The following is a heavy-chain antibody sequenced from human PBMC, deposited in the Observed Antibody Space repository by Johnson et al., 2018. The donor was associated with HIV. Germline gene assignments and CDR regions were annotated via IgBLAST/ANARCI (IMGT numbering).Heavy chain of an antibody. CDR3: ARGDYYDSSGIDAFDI. D-gene: IGHD3-22*01. Sequence: QVQLVESGGGVVQPGRSLRLSCAASGFTFSSYGMHWVRQAPGKGLEWVAVIWYDGSNKYYADSVKGRFTISRDNSKNTLYLQMNSLRAEDTAVYYCARGDYYDSSGIDAFDIWGQVTMVTVSS. J-gene: IGHJ3*02. CDR2: IWYDGSNK. CDR1: GFTFSSYG. V-gene: IGHV3-30*19.